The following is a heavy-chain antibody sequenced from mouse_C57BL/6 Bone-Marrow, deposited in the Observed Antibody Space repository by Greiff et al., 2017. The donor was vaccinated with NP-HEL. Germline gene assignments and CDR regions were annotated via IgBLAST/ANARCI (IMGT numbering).Heavy chain of an antibody. J-gene: IGHJ2*01. V-gene: IGHV1-69*01. CDR3: AREELRLRTFDY. CDR2: IDPSDSYT. Sequence: VQLQQPGAELVMPGASVKLSCKASGYTFTSYWMHWVKQRPGQGLEWIGEIDPSDSYTNYNQKFKGKSTLTVDKSSSTAYMQLSSLTSEDSAVYYCAREELRLRTFDYWGQGTTLTVSS. D-gene: IGHD3-2*02. CDR1: GYTFTSYW.